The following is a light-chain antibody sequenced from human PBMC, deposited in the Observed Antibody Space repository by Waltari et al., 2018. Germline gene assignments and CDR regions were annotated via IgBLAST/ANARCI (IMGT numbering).Light chain of an antibody. CDR1: QRLLDSDGKTY. CDR2: DVS. V-gene: IGKV2-29*02. Sequence: DIVMTQTPLSLSVTPGQPASISCKSSQRLLDSDGKTYLYWYLQRPGQSPHLLIFDVSSRFSGVPDRFSGSGSGTDFTLEISRVEAEDVGVYYCMQGIHPLRTFGQGTRLEIK. J-gene: IGKJ1*01. CDR3: MQGIHPLRT.